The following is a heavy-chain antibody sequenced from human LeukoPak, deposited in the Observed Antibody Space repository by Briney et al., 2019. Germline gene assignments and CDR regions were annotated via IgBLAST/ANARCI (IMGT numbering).Heavy chain of an antibody. CDR2: FDPEDGET. CDR1: GYTLTELS. CDR3: VREGSSAAGTWGDY. D-gene: IGHD6-13*01. V-gene: IGHV1-24*01. J-gene: IGHJ4*02. Sequence: ASVKVSCKVSGYTLTELSMHWVRQAPGKGLEWMGGFDPEDGETIYAQKFQGRVTMTEDTSTDTAYMELSSLRSEDTAVYNCVREGSSAAGTWGDYWGQGTLVTVSS.